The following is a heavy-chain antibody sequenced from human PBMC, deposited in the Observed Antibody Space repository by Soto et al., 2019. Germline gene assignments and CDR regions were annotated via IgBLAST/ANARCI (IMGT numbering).Heavy chain of an antibody. CDR2: IFYSGST. D-gene: IGHD2-15*01. CDR3: ARLPFVCSGGGCNYNGYGMDV. V-gene: IGHV4-30-4*01. J-gene: IGHJ6*02. CDR1: GGCLSSGEFY. Sequence: TLSLTSVVSGGCLSSGEFYWTWIRQTPGKGLEWIGHIFYSGSTYYNPSLKSRIAISVAPSRHPFSLKVSSVTAAATAVYYCARLPFVCSGGGCNYNGYGMDVWGQGTTVTVSS.